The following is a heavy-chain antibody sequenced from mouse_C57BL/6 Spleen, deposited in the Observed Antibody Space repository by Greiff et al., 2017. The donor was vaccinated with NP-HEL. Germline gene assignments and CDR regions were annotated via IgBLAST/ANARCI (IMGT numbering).Heavy chain of an antibody. CDR1: GYTFTSYW. CDR2: IHPNSGST. D-gene: IGHD1-1*01. CDR3: APHYYGSSYFDY. J-gene: IGHJ2*01. Sequence: QVQLQQPGAELVKPGASVKLSCKASGYTFTSYWMHWVKQRPGQGLEWIGMIHPNSGSTNYNEKFKSKATLTVDKSSSTAYMQLSSLTSEDSAVYYCAPHYYGSSYFDYWGQGTTLTVSS. V-gene: IGHV1-64*01.